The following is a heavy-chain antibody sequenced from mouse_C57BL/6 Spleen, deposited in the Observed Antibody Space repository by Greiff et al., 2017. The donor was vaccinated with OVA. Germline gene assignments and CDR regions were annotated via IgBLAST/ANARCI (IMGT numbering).Heavy chain of an antibody. CDR2: IDPSDSYT. J-gene: IGHJ2*02. CDR3: ARALYDGRREVDY. V-gene: IGHV1-59*01. CDR1: GYTFTSYW. Sequence: VQLQQPGAELVRPGTSVKLSCKASGYTFTSYWMHWVKQRPGQGLEWIGVIDPSDSYTNYNQKFKGKATLTVDTSSSTAYMQLSSLPSADSAVYHCARALYDGRREVDYWRQDTSLTVSS. D-gene: IGHD1-1*01.